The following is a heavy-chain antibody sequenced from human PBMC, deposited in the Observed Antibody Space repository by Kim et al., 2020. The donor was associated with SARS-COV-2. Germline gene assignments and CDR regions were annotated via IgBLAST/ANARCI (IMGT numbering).Heavy chain of an antibody. Sequence: TYYNPSLKSRVTISVDTSKNQFSLKLSSVTAADTAVYYCAGRITMTGLDYWGQGTLVTVSS. J-gene: IGHJ4*02. V-gene: IGHV4-39*01. CDR3: AGRITMTGLDY. CDR2: T. D-gene: IGHD3-22*01.